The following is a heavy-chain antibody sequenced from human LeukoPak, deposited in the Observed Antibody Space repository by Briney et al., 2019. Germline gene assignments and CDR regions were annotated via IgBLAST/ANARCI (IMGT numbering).Heavy chain of an antibody. CDR3: ARGPDYDFWSGYSTPYYFDY. V-gene: IGHV4-59*01. CDR2: IYYSGST. Sequence: SETLSLTCTVSGGSISSYYWSCIRQHPGKGLEWIGYIYYSGSTNYNPSLKSRVTISVDTSKNQFSLKLSSVTAADTAVYYCARGPDYDFWSGYSTPYYFDYWGQGTLVTVSS. J-gene: IGHJ4*02. D-gene: IGHD3-3*01. CDR1: GGSISSYY.